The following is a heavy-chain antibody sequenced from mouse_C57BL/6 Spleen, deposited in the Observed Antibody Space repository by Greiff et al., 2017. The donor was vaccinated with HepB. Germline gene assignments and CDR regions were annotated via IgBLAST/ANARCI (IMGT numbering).Heavy chain of an antibody. CDR1: GYSFTGYY. CDR2: INPSTGGT. D-gene: IGHD2-3*01. Sequence: VQLKQSGPELVKPGASVKISCKASGYSFTGYYMNWVKQSPEKSLEWIGEINPSTGGTTYNQKFKAKATLTVDKSSSTAYMQLKSLTSEDSAVYYCAKGDGYSPFDYWGQGTTLTVSS. J-gene: IGHJ2*01. V-gene: IGHV1-42*01. CDR3: AKGDGYSPFDY.